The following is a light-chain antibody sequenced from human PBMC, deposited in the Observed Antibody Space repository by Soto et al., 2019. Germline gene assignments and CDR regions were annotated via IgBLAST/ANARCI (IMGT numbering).Light chain of an antibody. V-gene: IGKV3-20*01. J-gene: IGKJ5*01. Sequence: EIVLTQSPGTLSLSPWERATLSCRASQSISSKFLAWYQQKPGQSPRLLIYGASSRAFGIPDRFSGSGSGTDFTLTISRLEPEDFAVYYCQAGTFGQGTRLEIK. CDR1: QSISSKF. CDR2: GAS. CDR3: QAGT.